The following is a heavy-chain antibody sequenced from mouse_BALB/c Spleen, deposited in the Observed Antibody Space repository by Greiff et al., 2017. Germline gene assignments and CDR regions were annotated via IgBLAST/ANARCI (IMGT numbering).Heavy chain of an antibody. V-gene: IGHV5-4*02. D-gene: IGHD1-1*01. Sequence: EVKLMESGGGLVKPGGSLKLSCAASGFTFRDYYMYWVRQTPEKRLEWVATISDGGSYTYYPDSVKGRFTISRDNAKNNLYLQMSSLKSEDTAMYYCARGYYDYAMDYWGQGTSVTVSS. CDR3: ARGYYDYAMDY. CDR2: ISDGGSYT. CDR1: GFTFRDYY. J-gene: IGHJ4*01.